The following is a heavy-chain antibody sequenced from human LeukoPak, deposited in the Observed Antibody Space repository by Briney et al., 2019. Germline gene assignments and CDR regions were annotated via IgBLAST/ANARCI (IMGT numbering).Heavy chain of an antibody. CDR2: ISAYNGNT. D-gene: IGHD3-16*01. J-gene: IGHJ4*02. CDR3: ARGQGRWSPRYFDY. CDR1: GYTFTSYG. V-gene: IGHV1-18*01. Sequence: ASVKVSCKASGYTFTSYGISWVRQAPGQGLEWMGWISAYNGNTNYAQKFQGRVTMTRNTSISTAYMELSSLRSEDTAVYYCARGQGRWSPRYFDYWGQGTLVTVSS.